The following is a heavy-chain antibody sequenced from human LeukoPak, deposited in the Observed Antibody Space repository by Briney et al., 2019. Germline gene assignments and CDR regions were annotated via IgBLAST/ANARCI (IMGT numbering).Heavy chain of an antibody. J-gene: IGHJ3*02. CDR1: GYTFTGYY. CDR2: INPNSGGT. V-gene: IGHV1-2*02. D-gene: IGHD4-11*01. CDR3: ARDLTSDTVMTNRGPFDAFDI. Sequence: ASVKVSCKASGYTFTGYYMHWVRQAPGQGLEWMGWINPNSGGTNYAQKFQGRVTMTRDTSFSTAYMELSRLRSDDTAVYYCARDLTSDTVMTNRGPFDAFDIWGQGTMVTVSS.